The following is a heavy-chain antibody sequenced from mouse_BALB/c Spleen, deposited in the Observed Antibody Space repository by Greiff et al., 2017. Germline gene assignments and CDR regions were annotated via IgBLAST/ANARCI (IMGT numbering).Heavy chain of an antibody. CDR1: GYTFTSYW. CDR2: IYPGDGDT. CDR3: AREGDYVDY. J-gene: IGHJ2*01. Sequence: QVQLQQSGAELARPGASVKLSCKASGYTFTSYWMQWVKQRPGQGLEWIGAIYPGDGDTRYTQKFKGKATLTADKSSSTAYMQLSSLASEDSAVYYCAREGDYVDYWGQGTTLTVSA. V-gene: IGHV1-87*01.